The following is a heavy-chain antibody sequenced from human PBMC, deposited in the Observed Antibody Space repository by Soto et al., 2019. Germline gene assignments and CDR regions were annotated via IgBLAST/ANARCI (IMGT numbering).Heavy chain of an antibody. Sequence: SETLSLTCTVSGGSISSYYWSWIRQPPGKGLEWIGYIYYSGSTNYNPFLKSRVTISVDTSKNQFSLKLSSVTAADTAVYYCARLDYGSGSYSGDYYYGMDVWGQGTTVTVSS. CDR1: GGSISSYY. J-gene: IGHJ6*02. V-gene: IGHV4-59*08. CDR2: IYYSGST. CDR3: ARLDYGSGSYSGDYYYGMDV. D-gene: IGHD3-10*01.